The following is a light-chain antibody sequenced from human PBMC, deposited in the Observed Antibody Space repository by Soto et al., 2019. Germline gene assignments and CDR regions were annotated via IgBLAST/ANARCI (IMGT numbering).Light chain of an antibody. Sequence: DIQMTQSPSTLSVSIGDRVTITCRASESISSWLAWYQQRPGKAPNLLIYKASSLERGVPSRFSGNGSGTEFTLNISSPQPDDFATYYCHQVPSYSPYTFGQGNKLQIK. CDR3: HQVPSYSPYT. CDR1: ESISSW. CDR2: KAS. V-gene: IGKV1-5*03. J-gene: IGKJ2*01.